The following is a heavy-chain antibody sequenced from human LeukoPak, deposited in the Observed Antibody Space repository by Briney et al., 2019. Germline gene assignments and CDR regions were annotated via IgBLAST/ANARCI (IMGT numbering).Heavy chain of an antibody. CDR1: GGSFSGYY. CDR3: ARHRRDYYGSGSYYNWFDP. CDR2: INHSGST. D-gene: IGHD3-10*01. Sequence: SETLSLTCAVYGGSFSGYYWSWIRQPPGKGLEWIGEINHSGSTNYNPSLKSRVTISVDTSKNQFPLKLSSVTAADTAVYYCARHRRDYYGSGSYYNWFDPWGQGTLVTVSS. J-gene: IGHJ5*02. V-gene: IGHV4-34*01.